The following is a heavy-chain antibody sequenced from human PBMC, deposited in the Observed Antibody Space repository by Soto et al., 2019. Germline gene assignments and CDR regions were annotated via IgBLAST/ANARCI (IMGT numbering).Heavy chain of an antibody. CDR2: VVYSGST. CDR1: GGSISDYY. V-gene: IGHV4-59*01. CDR3: ARGGTTIIATRVDY. D-gene: IGHD3-16*02. Sequence: SETLSLTCTVSGGSISDYYWTWSRQPPWKGLEGIGHVVYSGSTNYSPSLKSRVTMSVDMSKNQFSLNLSSVPAADTAVYYCARGGTTIIATRVDYWGQGTLVTVSS. J-gene: IGHJ4*02.